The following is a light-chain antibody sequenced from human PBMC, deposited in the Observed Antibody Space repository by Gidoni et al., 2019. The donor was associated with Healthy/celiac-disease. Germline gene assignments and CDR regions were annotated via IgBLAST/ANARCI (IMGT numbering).Light chain of an antibody. CDR3: QQSYSTLGP. J-gene: IGKJ4*01. CDR1: QSISSY. V-gene: IGKV1-39*01. Sequence: DIQMPQSPSSLSASVGDRVTITCRASQSISSYLNWYQQKPGKAPKLLIYAASSLQSGVPSRFSGSGSGTDFTLTISSLQPEDFATYYCQQSYSTLGPFGGGTKVEIK. CDR2: AAS.